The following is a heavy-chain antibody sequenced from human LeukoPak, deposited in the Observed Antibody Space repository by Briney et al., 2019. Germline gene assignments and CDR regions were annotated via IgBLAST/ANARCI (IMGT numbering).Heavy chain of an antibody. CDR1: GGSISSYY. CDR3: ARDCGSTSCYHYYYYYGMDV. Sequence: SETLSLTCTVSGGSISSYYWSWIRQPPGKGLEWIGYIYYSGNTNYNPSLKSRATISVDTSKNHFSLKLSSVTAADTAVYYCARDCGSTSCYHYYYYYGMDVWGQGTTVTVSS. D-gene: IGHD2-2*01. CDR2: IYYSGNT. J-gene: IGHJ6*02. V-gene: IGHV4-59*12.